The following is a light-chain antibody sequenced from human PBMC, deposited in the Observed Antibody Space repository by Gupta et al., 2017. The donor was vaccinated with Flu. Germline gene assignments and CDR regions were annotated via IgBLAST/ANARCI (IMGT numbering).Light chain of an antibody. V-gene: IGLV2-8*01. CDR2: EVT. CDR1: SSDVGGYNY. CDR3: ASYAGNINFWV. J-gene: IGLJ3*02. Sequence: SSDVGGYNYVSWYQHHPDKVPKLIIYEVTKRPSGVSGRFSGSKSGSTATPTVSEVQTEDEADYFCASYAGNINFWVFGGGTKLTVL.